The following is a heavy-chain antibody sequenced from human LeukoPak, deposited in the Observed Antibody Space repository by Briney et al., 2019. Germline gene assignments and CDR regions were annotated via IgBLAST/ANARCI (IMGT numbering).Heavy chain of an antibody. Sequence: PSETLSLTCTVSGGSITSGSYYWTWIRQPAGKGLEWIGRIYTSGSTKYNPSLKSRVTISVDTSKNQFSLKLSSVTAADTAVYYCARHKTDSSGFYPGYWGQGTLVTVSS. J-gene: IGHJ4*02. V-gene: IGHV4-61*02. CDR1: GGSITSGSYY. CDR2: IYTSGST. CDR3: ARHKTDSSGFYPGY. D-gene: IGHD3-22*01.